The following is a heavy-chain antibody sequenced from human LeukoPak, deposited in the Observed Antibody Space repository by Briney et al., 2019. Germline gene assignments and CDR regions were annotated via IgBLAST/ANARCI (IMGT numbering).Heavy chain of an antibody. D-gene: IGHD4-23*01. J-gene: IGHJ4*02. V-gene: IGHV3-23*01. Sequence: GGSLRLSCAASGFTFSSYAMSWVRQAPGKGLEWVSPISGSGGSTYYADSVNGRFTISRDNSENTAYLQMYSLRPEDTAVYYCARDFRATVVTAGPDYWGQGTLVTVSS. CDR1: GFTFSSYA. CDR3: ARDFRATVVTAGPDY. CDR2: ISGSGGST.